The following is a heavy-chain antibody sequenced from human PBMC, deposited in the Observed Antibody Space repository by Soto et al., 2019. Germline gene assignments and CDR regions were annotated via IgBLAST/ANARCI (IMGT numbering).Heavy chain of an antibody. CDR3: ARALPSPDYDILTGYYAQSWFDP. Sequence: ASVKVSCKASGYTFTSYGISWVRQAPGQGLEWMGWISAYNGNTNYAQKLQGRVTMTTDTSTSTAYMELRSLRSDDTAVYYCARALPSPDYDILTGYYAQSWFDPWGQGTLVTVSS. D-gene: IGHD3-9*01. CDR1: GYTFTSYG. V-gene: IGHV1-18*01. J-gene: IGHJ5*02. CDR2: ISAYNGNT.